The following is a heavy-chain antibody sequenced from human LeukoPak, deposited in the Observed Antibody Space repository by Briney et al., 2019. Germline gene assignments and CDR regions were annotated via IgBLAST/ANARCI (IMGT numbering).Heavy chain of an antibody. V-gene: IGHV3-66*01. CDR2: IYSGGST. CDR3: ARDGRRDGYNWGVGASDY. CDR1: GFTVSSNY. D-gene: IGHD5-24*01. J-gene: IGHJ4*02. Sequence: GGSLRLSCAASGFTVSSNYMSWVRQAPGKGLEWVSVIYSGGSTYYADSVKGRFTISRDNSKNTLYLQMNSLRAEDTAVYYCARDGRRDGYNWGVGASDYWGQGTLVTVSS.